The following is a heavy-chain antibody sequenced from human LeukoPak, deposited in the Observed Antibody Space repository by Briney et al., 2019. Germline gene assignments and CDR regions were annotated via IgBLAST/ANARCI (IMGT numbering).Heavy chain of an antibody. CDR1: GFTFSSYD. CDR3: AKQRAHCSSTSCWTADY. D-gene: IGHD2-2*01. CDR2: IGTAGDT. V-gene: IGHV3-13*01. Sequence: GGSLRLSCAASGFTFSSYDMHWVRQATGKGLEWVSTIGTAGDTYYPGSVKGRFTISRDNSKNTLYLQMNSLRAEDTAVYYCAKQRAHCSSTSCWTADYWGQGTLVTVSS. J-gene: IGHJ4*02.